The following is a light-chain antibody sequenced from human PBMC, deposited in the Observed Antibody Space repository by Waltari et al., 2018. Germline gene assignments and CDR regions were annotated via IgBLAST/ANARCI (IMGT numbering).Light chain of an antibody. J-gene: IGKJ1*01. Sequence: TLSCMASQSVSRSLAWYQQKPGQAPKLRIYGASTRATGIPDRFTGSGSGTYFSLTISSLEPEDFAIYFCQHYVRLPATFGQGTKVEIK. CDR2: GAS. CDR1: QSVSRS. CDR3: QHYVRLPAT. V-gene: IGKV3-20*01.